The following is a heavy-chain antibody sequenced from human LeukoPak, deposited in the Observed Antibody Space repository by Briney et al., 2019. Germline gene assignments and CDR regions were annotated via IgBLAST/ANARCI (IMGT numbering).Heavy chain of an antibody. CDR1: GYTFSNYG. D-gene: IGHD3-22*01. V-gene: IGHV1-18*01. Sequence: ASVKVSCKASGYTFSNYGISWVRQAPGQGLEWMGRISAYNGNTNYAQKLQGRVTMTTDTSTSTAYMELRSLRSDDTAVYYCARDLTSLWYYYDSSGYYYVYLGNWGQGTLVTVSS. CDR2: ISAYNGNT. CDR3: ARDLTSLWYYYDSSGYYYVYLGN. J-gene: IGHJ4*02.